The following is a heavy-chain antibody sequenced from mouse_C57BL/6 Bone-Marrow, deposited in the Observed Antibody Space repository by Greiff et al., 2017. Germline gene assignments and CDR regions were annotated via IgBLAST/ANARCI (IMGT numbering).Heavy chain of an antibody. CDR1: GYTFTGYW. D-gene: IGHD2-5*01. V-gene: IGHV1-55*01. CDR2: IYPGSGST. CDR3: ARPYYSNYGYFDV. Sequence: VQLQQPGAELVKPGASVKMSCKASGYTFTGYWMTWVKQRPGQGLEWIGDIYPGSGSTNYNEKFKGKATLTVDTSSSTAYMQLSSLTSEDSAVYYCARPYYSNYGYFDVWGTGTTVTVSS. J-gene: IGHJ1*03.